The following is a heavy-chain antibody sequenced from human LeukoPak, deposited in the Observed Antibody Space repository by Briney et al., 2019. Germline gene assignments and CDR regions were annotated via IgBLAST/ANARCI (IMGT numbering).Heavy chain of an antibody. V-gene: IGHV4-59*01. CDR3: ARGQKYRNGYTVTELGSGYFDY. J-gene: IGHJ4*02. CDR2: IYYSGRT. Sequence: SETLSLTCTVSGGSISSYYWSWIRQPPGKGLEWIGYIYYSGRTNYNPSLKSRVTISVDTSKNQFSLTLSSVTAADTAVYYCARGQKYRNGYTVTELGSGYFDYWGQGTLVTVSS. D-gene: IGHD5-18*01. CDR1: GGSISSYY.